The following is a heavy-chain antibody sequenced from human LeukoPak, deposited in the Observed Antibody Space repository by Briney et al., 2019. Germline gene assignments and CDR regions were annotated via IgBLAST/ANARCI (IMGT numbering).Heavy chain of an antibody. J-gene: IGHJ4*02. CDR1: GGSISGNNYF. V-gene: IGHV4-39*01. Sequence: SETLSLTCTVSGGSISGNNYFWGWIRQPPGKGLEWIGSLHYSASTYYHNPSLKGRVVISVDTSKNQFSLRLSSVTAEDSAVYYCATSGYGGNTRFDSWGQGILVTVSS. D-gene: IGHD4-23*01. CDR2: LHYSAST. CDR3: ATSGYGGNTRFDS.